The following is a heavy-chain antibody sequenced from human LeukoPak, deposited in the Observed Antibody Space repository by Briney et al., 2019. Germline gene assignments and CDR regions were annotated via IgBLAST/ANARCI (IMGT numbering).Heavy chain of an antibody. V-gene: IGHV3-48*03. CDR3: ARDLRPYCSGGSCSLDY. CDR1: GFTFSSYE. D-gene: IGHD2-15*01. Sequence: PGGSLRLSCAASGFTFSSYEMNWVRQAPGKGLEWVSYISSSGSTIYYADSVKGRFTISRDNAKNSLYLQMNSLRAEDTAVYYCARDLRPYCSGGSCSLDYWGQGTLVTVSS. CDR2: ISSSGSTI. J-gene: IGHJ4*02.